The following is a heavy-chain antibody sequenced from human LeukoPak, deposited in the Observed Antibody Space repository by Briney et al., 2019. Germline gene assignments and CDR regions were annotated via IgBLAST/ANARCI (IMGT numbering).Heavy chain of an antibody. D-gene: IGHD3-10*01. V-gene: IGHV4-61*08. CDR1: GGSISSGDYY. CDR2: IYYSGST. Sequence: SQTLSLTCTVSGGSISSGDYYWSWIRQPPGKGPEWIGYIYYSGSTNYNPSLNSRVTISIDTSKNQFSLKLSSVTAADTAVYYCARGHYYGSVYYGMDVWGQGTTVTVSS. J-gene: IGHJ6*02. CDR3: ARGHYYGSVYYGMDV.